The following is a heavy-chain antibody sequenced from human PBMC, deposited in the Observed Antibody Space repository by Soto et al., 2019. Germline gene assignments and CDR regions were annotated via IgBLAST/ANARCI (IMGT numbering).Heavy chain of an antibody. CDR3: AGGYDDDLYYMDV. Sequence: EVQLLESGGGLVQPGGSLRLSCAASGFTFSSYAMSWVRQAPGKGLEWVSAISGSGGSTYYADSVKGRFTISRDNSKNTLYLQMNSLRAEDTAVYYCAGGYDDDLYYMDVWGKGTTVTVSS. J-gene: IGHJ6*03. V-gene: IGHV3-23*01. CDR1: GFTFSSYA. D-gene: IGHD5-12*01. CDR2: ISGSGGST.